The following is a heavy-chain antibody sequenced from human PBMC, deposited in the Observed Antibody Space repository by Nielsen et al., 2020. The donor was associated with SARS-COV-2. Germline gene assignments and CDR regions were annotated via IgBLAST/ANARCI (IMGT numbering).Heavy chain of an antibody. CDR1: GGSISRSTYY. V-gene: IGHV4-39*07. Sequence: SETLSLTCTVSGGSISRSTYYWVWIRQPPGRGLEWIGTVYYSGSTFYNPSVKSHFSMSLDTSKNQFSLHLTSVTAADTAVYYCARDSTAAIGGAWFDPWGQGTLVTVSS. J-gene: IGHJ5*02. D-gene: IGHD2-2*02. CDR3: ARDSTAAIGGAWFDP. CDR2: VYYSGST.